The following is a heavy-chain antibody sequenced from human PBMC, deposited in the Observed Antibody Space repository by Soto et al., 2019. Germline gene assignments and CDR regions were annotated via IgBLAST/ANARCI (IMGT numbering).Heavy chain of an antibody. J-gene: IGHJ3*02. V-gene: IGHV4-59*01. Sequence: SETLSLTCTVSGGSISSYYWSWIRQPPGKGLEWIGYIYYSGSTNYNPSLKSRVTISVDTSKNQFSLKLSSVTAADTAVYYCARARPVVVVAATRGGAFDIWGQGTMVTVSS. CDR1: GGSISSYY. CDR3: ARARPVVVVAATRGGAFDI. D-gene: IGHD2-15*01. CDR2: IYYSGST.